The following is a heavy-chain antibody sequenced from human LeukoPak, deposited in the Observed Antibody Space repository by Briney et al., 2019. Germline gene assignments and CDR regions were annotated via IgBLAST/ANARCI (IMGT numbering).Heavy chain of an antibody. CDR1: GGSISSNSYY. CDR3: ARRRVWFGESNAFDI. CDR2: ICYSGST. V-gene: IGHV4-39*01. Sequence: SETLSLTCAVSGGSISSNSYYWGWIRQPPGKGLEWIGSICYSGSTYYNPSLKSRVTISVDTSKNQFSLKLSSVTAADTAVYYCARRRVWFGESNAFDIWGQGTMVTVSS. J-gene: IGHJ3*02. D-gene: IGHD3-10*01.